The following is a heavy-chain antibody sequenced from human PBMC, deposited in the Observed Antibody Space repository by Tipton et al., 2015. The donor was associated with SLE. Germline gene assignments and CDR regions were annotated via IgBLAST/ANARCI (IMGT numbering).Heavy chain of an antibody. CDR1: GFTFSSYW. D-gene: IGHD1-26*01. CDR2: IKQDGSEK. J-gene: IGHJ4*02. V-gene: IGHV3-7*01. Sequence: GSLRLSCAASGFTFSSYWMGWVRQAPGKGLEWVANIKQDGSEKYYVDSVKGRFTISRDNAKNSLFLQMNSLRAEDTAVYYCARDSKWEPRNYWGQGTLVTVSS. CDR3: ARDSKWEPRNY.